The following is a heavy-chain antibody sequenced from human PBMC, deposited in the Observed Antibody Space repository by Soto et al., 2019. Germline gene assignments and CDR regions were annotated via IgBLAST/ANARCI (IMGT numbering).Heavy chain of an antibody. CDR3: ARDPIAAAGSYYYYGMDV. CDR2: IIPIFGTA. V-gene: IGHV1-69*06. Sequence: SVKVSCKASGGTFSGYAISWVRQAPGQGLEWMGGIIPIFGTANYAQKFQGRVTITADKSTSTAYMELSSLRSEDTAVYYCARDPIAAAGSYYYYGMDVWGQGTTVTVSS. D-gene: IGHD6-13*01. J-gene: IGHJ6*02. CDR1: GGTFSGYA.